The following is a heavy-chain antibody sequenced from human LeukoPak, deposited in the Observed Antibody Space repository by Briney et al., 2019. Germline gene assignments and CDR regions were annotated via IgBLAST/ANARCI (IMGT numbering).Heavy chain of an antibody. CDR1: GGTFSSYA. J-gene: IGHJ4*02. D-gene: IGHD3-16*01. V-gene: IGHV1-69*04. CDR3: ARAAGTWGAVFDY. Sequence: GASVKVSCKASGGTFSSYAISWVRQAPGQGLEWMGRIIPILGIANYAQKFQGRVTITADKSTSTAYMELSSLRSEDTAVYYCARAAGTWGAVFDYWGQGTLVTVS. CDR2: IIPILGIA.